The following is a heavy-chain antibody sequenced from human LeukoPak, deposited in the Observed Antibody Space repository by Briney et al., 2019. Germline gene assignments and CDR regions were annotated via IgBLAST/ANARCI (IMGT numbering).Heavy chain of an antibody. V-gene: IGHV4-59*01. J-gene: IGHJ4*02. D-gene: IGHD3-3*01. CDR1: XXXXSXYY. Sequence: SETLSXXXXXXXXXXSXYYWSWIRQPPGKGLEWIGYIYYSGSTNYNPSLKSRVTISVDTSKNQFSLKLSSVTAADTAVYYCARTHYDFWSGYPFDYWGQGTLVTVSS. CDR2: IYYSGST. CDR3: ARTHYDFWSGYPFDY.